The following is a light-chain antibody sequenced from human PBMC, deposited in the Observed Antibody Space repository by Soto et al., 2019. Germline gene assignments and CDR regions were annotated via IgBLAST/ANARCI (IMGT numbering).Light chain of an antibody. V-gene: IGLV4-60*03. CDR1: SGHRSYI. CDR2: LESSGSQ. CDR3: ETWNSNTRV. Sequence: QLVLTQSSSASASLGSSVNLTCTLSSGHRSYIIAWHQQQPGKAPRFLMRLESSGSQNKGSGVPDRFSGSSSGAARYLTISNLQSEDEAEYYCETWNSNTRVFGGGTKLTVL. J-gene: IGLJ3*02.